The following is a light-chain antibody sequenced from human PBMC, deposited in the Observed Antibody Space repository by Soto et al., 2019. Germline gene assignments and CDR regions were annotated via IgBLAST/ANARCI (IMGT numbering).Light chain of an antibody. J-gene: IGLJ1*01. Sequence: QSALTQPASVSGSPGQSITISCTGTSSDVGGYNYVSWYQQHPGKAPKLLIYDVSNRPSGVSNRFSGSKSGNTASLTISGLQAEEDADYYCSSYTSSSSLWVFGTGTKVTVL. CDR2: DVS. CDR1: SSDVGGYNY. V-gene: IGLV2-14*01. CDR3: SSYTSSSSLWV.